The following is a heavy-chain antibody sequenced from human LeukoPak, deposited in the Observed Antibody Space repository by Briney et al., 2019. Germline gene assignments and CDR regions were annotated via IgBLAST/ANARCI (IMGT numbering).Heavy chain of an antibody. CDR3: AKPAKTDYADY. J-gene: IGHJ4*02. CDR2: ISASGVMT. CDR1: GFTFTNYA. Sequence: RGSLRLSCAASGFTFTNYAMTWVRQAPGKGLEWVSSISASGVMTYYADSVKGRFTISRDNSKNTLYLQMNSLRAEDTALYYCAKPAKTDYADYWGQGTLVTVSS. V-gene: IGHV3-23*01. D-gene: IGHD1-14*01.